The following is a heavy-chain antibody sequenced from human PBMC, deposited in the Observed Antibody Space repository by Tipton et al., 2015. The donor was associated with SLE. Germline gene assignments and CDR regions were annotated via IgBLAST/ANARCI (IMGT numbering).Heavy chain of an antibody. CDR2: IYYSGST. J-gene: IGHJ3*02. Sequence: TLSLTCTVSGGSISSHYWSWIRQPPGKGLEWIGYIYYSGSTNYNPSLKSRVTISVDTSKNQFSLKLSSVTAADTAVYYCARQAWGIAAAFDIWGQGTMVTVSS. CDR3: ARQAWGIAAAFDI. D-gene: IGHD6-13*01. V-gene: IGHV4-59*11. CDR1: GGSISSHY.